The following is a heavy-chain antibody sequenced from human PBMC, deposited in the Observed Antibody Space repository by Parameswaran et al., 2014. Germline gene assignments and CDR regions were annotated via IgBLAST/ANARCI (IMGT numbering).Heavy chain of an antibody. CDR3: ARQRGTLGNIDY. Sequence: WIRQPPGKGLEWIGSIYYSGSTYYNPSLKSRVTISVDTSKNQFSLKLSSVTAADTAVYYCARQRGTLGNIDYWGQGTLVTVSS. V-gene: IGHV4-39*01. D-gene: IGHD7-27*01. CDR2: IYYSGST. J-gene: IGHJ4*02.